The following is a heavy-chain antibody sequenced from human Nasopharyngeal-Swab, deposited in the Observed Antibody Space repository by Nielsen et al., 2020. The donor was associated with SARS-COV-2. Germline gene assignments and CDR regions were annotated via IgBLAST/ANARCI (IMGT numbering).Heavy chain of an antibody. Sequence: SGPTLVKPTETLTLTCTVSWFPLSHARMGVSWIRQPPGKSLEWLAHIFSNDEKSYSTSLKSSLTISKDTSKSQVVLTMTNMDPVDTATYYCARISDYTPFDYWGQGTLVTVSS. CDR3: ARISDYTPFDY. V-gene: IGHV2-26*01. J-gene: IGHJ4*02. D-gene: IGHD4-11*01. CDR2: IFSNDEK. CDR1: WFPLSHARMG.